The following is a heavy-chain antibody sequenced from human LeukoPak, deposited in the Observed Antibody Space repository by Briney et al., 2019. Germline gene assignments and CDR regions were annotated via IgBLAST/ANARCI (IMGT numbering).Heavy chain of an antibody. CDR2: IDIRGDT. Sequence: GGSLRLSRAASGLTVSNNDVSWVREAPGEGLEWVSVIDIRGDTYYAATVKGRSTISKDKSKNTVSLQMDGLRAEDTAFFFCARRPGYGYGSDYWGQGTLVTVSS. J-gene: IGHJ4*02. CDR1: GLTVSNND. CDR3: ARRPGYGYGSDY. V-gene: IGHV3-53*01. D-gene: IGHD5-18*01.